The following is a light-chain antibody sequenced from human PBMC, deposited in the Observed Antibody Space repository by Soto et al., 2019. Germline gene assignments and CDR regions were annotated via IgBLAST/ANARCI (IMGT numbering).Light chain of an antibody. CDR2: GAS. V-gene: IGKV3-15*01. CDR3: QQYNNWPRT. Sequence: SQSPGTLSLSPGERATLSCRASQSVSSNLAWYQQKPGQAPRLLIYGASTRATGIPARFSGSGSGTEYTLTISILQSEDFAVYYCQQYNNWPRTFGQGTKVDI. CDR1: QSVSSN. J-gene: IGKJ1*01.